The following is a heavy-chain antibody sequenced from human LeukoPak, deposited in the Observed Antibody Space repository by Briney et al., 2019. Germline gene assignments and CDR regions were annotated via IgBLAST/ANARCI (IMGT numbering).Heavy chain of an antibody. CDR2: IKQDGSAK. V-gene: IGHV3-7*02. CDR1: GFTFSSYW. J-gene: IGHJ6*02. D-gene: IGHD1-14*01. CDR3: ASGPVPRFRNRGLYYYYYGMDV. Sequence: PGGSLRLSCVASGFTFSSYWMSWVRQAPGKGLQWVANIKQDGSAKYYVDSVKGRFTISRDNAKNSLYLQMNSLRAEDTAVYYCASGPVPRFRNRGLYYYYYGMDVWGQGTTVTVSS.